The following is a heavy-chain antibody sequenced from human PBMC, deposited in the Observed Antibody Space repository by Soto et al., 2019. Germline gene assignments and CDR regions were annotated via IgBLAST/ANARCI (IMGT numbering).Heavy chain of an antibody. CDR3: ARDPRGYSYGSLADY. V-gene: IGHV3-21*01. Sequence: EVQLVESGGGLVKPGGSLRLSCAASGFTFSSYSMNWVRQAPGKGLEWVSSISSSSSYIYYADSVKGRVTSARDTAKNSLYRQMNSLRAEDTAVYYCARDPRGYSYGSLADYWGQGTLVTVSS. CDR1: GFTFSSYS. D-gene: IGHD5-18*01. CDR2: ISSSSSYI. J-gene: IGHJ4*02.